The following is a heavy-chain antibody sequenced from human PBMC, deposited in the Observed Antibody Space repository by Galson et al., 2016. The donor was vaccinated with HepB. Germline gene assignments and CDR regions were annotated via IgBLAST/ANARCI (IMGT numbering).Heavy chain of an antibody. D-gene: IGHD6-19*01. CDR3: AKPLAGPKVYYYYGMDV. Sequence: SLRLSCAASGFTVSSKYMSWVRQPPGKGLEWVSVIYNDDSGGSTYYADSVKGRFTISRDNSNNTLYLQMNSLRAEDTAVYYCAKPLAGPKVYYYYGMDVWGQGTTVTVSS. V-gene: IGHV3-53*03. J-gene: IGHJ6*02. CDR1: GFTVSSKY. CDR2: IYNDDSGGST.